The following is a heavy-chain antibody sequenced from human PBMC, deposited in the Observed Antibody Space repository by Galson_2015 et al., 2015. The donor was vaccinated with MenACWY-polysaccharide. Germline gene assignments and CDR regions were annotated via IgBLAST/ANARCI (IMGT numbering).Heavy chain of an antibody. D-gene: IGHD2/OR15-2a*01. CDR3: ARDGEIVTTRVDC. J-gene: IGHJ4*02. Sequence: SVKVSCKASGYTFIDYGISWVRQAPGQGLEWMGWISAYNVNTNYAQKFQGRVTMTTDTSTSTAYMEVRSLRSDDTAVYYCARDGEIVTTRVDCWGQGTLVTVSS. V-gene: IGHV1-18*01. CDR1: GYTFIDYG. CDR2: ISAYNVNT.